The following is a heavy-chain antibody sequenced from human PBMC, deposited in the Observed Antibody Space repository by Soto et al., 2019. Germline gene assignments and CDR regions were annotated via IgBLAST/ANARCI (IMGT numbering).Heavy chain of an antibody. CDR3: VRENYYYGMDV. J-gene: IGHJ6*02. V-gene: IGHV3-66*01. CDR2: IYSGGST. CDR1: GFTVSSNY. Sequence: GGSLRLSCAASGFTVSSNYMSWVRQAPGKGLEWVSVIYSGGSTYYADSVKGRFTISRDNSTNTLSLQMNSLRVEDTAMFYCVRENYYYGMDVWGQGTAVTVS.